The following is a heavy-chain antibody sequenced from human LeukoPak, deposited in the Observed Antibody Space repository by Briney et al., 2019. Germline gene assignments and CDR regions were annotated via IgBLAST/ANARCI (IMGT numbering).Heavy chain of an antibody. J-gene: IGHJ4*02. V-gene: IGHV4-59*08. CDR2: IYYSGST. Sequence: NPSETLSLTCAVYGGSFSGYYWSWIRQPPGKGLEWIGYIYYSGSTNYNPSLKSRVTISVDTSKNQFSLKLSSVTAADTAVYYCARHSPNYYDSSGSNFDYWGQGTLVTVSS. CDR1: GGSFSGYY. D-gene: IGHD3-22*01. CDR3: ARHSPNYYDSSGSNFDY.